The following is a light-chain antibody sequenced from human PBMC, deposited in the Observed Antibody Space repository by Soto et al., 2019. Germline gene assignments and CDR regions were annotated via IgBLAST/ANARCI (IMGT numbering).Light chain of an antibody. Sequence: QPASVSGSPGQSITISCTGTSSDVGSYNLVSWYQQHPGKAPKLMIYEGSKRPSGVSNRFSGSKSGNTASLTISGLQAEDEADYYCCSYAGSSFYVFGTGTKVTVL. CDR2: EGS. CDR3: CSYAGSSFYV. J-gene: IGLJ1*01. CDR1: SSDVGSYNL. V-gene: IGLV2-23*01.